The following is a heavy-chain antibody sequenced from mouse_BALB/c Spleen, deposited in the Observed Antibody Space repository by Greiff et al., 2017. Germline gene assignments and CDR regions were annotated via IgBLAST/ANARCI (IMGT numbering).Heavy chain of an antibody. D-gene: IGHD2-3*01. V-gene: IGHV2-2*02. CDR1: GFSLTSYG. J-gene: IGHJ2*01. Sequence: VQLKESGPGLVQPSQSLSITCTVSGFSLTSYGVHWVRQSPGKGLEWLGVIWSGGSTDYNAAFISRLSISKDNSKSQVFFKMNSLQANDTARYYCARDRDGYYFDYWGQGTTLTVSS. CDR2: IWSGGST. CDR3: ARDRDGYYFDY.